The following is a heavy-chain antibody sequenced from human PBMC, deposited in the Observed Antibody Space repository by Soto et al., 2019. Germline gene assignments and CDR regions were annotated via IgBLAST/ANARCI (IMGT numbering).Heavy chain of an antibody. Sequence: EMQLVESGGGLVNPGGSLRLSCAASGLIVNNNYMNWVRQAPGKGLEWVSVIHSGNSASYADSVMGRFTISRHNSKNMVYLQMNSLRAGDTAVYYCARDPGYCSGGICYRYMDVWGKGTTVTVSS. J-gene: IGHJ6*03. CDR1: GLIVNNNY. V-gene: IGHV3-53*04. D-gene: IGHD2-15*01. CDR2: IHSGNSA. CDR3: ARDPGYCSGGICYRYMDV.